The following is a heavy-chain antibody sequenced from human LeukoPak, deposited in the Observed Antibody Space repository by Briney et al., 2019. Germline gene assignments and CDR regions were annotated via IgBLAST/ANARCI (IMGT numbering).Heavy chain of an antibody. D-gene: IGHD3-9*01. Sequence: GGSLRLSCAASGFTFSTYGMHWVRQAPGKGLEWVAVMSYDGSDKVYADSVKGRFTISRDNSKNKLYLQMNSLRAEDTAVYYCARGGDYDILTGYSDFDYWGQGTLVTVSS. J-gene: IGHJ4*02. CDR1: GFTFSTYG. V-gene: IGHV3-30*03. CDR3: ARGGDYDILTGYSDFDY. CDR2: MSYDGSDK.